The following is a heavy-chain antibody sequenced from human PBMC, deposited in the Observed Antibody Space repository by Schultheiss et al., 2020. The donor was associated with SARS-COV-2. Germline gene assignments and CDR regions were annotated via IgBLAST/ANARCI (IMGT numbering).Heavy chain of an antibody. CDR3: ARDSGYSYGFGYYYGMDV. J-gene: IGHJ6*02. V-gene: IGHV3-20*04. CDR2: ISWNSGSI. Sequence: GGSLRLYCTASGFTFGDYAMSWFRQATGKGLEWVSGISWNSGSIGYADSVKGRFTISRDNAKNSLYLQMNSLRAEDTAVYYCARDSGYSYGFGYYYGMDVWGQGTTVTVS. D-gene: IGHD5-18*01. CDR1: GFTFGDYA.